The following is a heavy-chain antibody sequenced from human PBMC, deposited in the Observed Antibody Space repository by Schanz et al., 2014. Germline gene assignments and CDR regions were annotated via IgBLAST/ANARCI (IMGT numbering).Heavy chain of an antibody. CDR3: ATIGVNDYWRFGLDL. J-gene: IGHJ6*02. CDR1: GGTFTSYA. D-gene: IGHD3-16*01. Sequence: QVQLVQSGAEVRKPGSSVRVSCKASGGTFTSYAFSWVRQAPGQGLEWMGRIISIVDITNYAQKFLGRVTITADKSTSSAYMELKSLRSADTAVYYCATIGVNDYWRFGLDLWGQGTTVTVSS. CDR2: IISIVDIT. V-gene: IGHV1-69*04.